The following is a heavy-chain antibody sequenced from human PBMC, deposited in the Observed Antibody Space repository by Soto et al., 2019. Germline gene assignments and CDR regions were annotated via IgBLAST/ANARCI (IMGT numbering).Heavy chain of an antibody. Sequence: ASVKVSCKASGYTFTNNDVTWVRQATGQGLEWMGWMNPGSGDTGYAQKFQGRVTMTRDISIATVYMELSSLRSEDTAIYYCARMASFGSFNWFDPWGQGTLVTVSS. CDR3: ARMASFGSFNWFDP. J-gene: IGHJ5*02. D-gene: IGHD5-18*01. V-gene: IGHV1-8*01. CDR2: MNPGSGDT. CDR1: GYTFTNND.